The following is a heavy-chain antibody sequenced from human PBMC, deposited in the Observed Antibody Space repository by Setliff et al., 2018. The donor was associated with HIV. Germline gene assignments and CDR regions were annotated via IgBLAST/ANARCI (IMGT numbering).Heavy chain of an antibody. CDR2: MMTIFSTT. Sequence: GASVKVSCKSSAGSYSIFAINWVRQAPGQGLEWMGGMMTIFSTTNYARKFQGRVTITTDESTGTAYMELSSLRSEDTAVYYCATSQMVDTEVDYWGQGTLVTVSS. CDR3: ATSQMVDTEVDY. CDR1: AGSYSIFA. D-gene: IGHD2-15*01. J-gene: IGHJ4*02. V-gene: IGHV1-69*05.